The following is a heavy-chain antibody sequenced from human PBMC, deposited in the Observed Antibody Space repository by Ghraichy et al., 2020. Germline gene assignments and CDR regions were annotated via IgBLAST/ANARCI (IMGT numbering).Heavy chain of an antibody. J-gene: IGHJ5*02. CDR1: GGSFSGYY. V-gene: IGHV4-34*01. CDR3: AREGNWNYAVDP. CDR2: INHSGST. D-gene: IGHD1-7*01. Sequence: ETLSLTCAVYGGSFSGYYWSWIRQPPGKGLDWIGEINHSGSTNYNPSLKSRVTISVDTSKNQFSLKLSSVTAADTAVYYCAREGNWNYAVDPWGQGTLVTVSS.